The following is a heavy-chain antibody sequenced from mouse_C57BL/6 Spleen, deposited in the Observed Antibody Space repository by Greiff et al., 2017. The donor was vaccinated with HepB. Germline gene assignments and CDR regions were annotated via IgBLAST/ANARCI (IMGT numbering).Heavy chain of an antibody. D-gene: IGHD4-1*01. CDR3: TLTGTNY. CDR1: GFNIKDDY. CDR2: IDPENGDT. Sequence: EVQLQESGAELVRPGASVTLSCTASGFNIKDDYMHWVKQRPEQGLEWIGWIDPENGDTEYASKFQGKATITADTSSNTAYLQLSSLTSEDTAVYYCTLTGTNYWGQGTTLTVSS. V-gene: IGHV14-4*01. J-gene: IGHJ2*01.